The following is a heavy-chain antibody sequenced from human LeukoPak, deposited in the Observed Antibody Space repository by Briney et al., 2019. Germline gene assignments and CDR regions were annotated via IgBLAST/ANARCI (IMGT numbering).Heavy chain of an antibody. D-gene: IGHD3-10*01. J-gene: IGHJ5*02. CDR3: ARRRGDLNWFDP. CDR2: IHYSGTT. CDR1: GGSFSGYS. Sequence: SETLSLTCAVYGGSFSGYSWGWIRQPPGKGLECIGGIHYSGTTYHTPSLKSRATLSVDTSKNQFSLELTSMTAADTAVYYCARRRGDLNWFDPWGQGTLVTVSS. V-gene: IGHV4-34*04.